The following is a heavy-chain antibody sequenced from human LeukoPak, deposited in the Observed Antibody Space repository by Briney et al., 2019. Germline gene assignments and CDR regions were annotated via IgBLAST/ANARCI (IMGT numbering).Heavy chain of an antibody. Sequence: KPSETLSLTCAVYGGSFSGYYWSWIRQPPGKGLEWIGEINHSGSTNYNPSLKSRVTISVDTSKNQFSLKLSSVTAADTAVYYCARYAPESYFDYWGQGTLVTVSS. CDR2: INHSGST. V-gene: IGHV4-34*01. CDR1: GGSFSGYY. J-gene: IGHJ4*02. CDR3: ARYAPESYFDY.